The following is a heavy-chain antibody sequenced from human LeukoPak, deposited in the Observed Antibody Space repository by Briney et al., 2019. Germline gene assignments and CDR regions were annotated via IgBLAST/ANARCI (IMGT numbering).Heavy chain of an antibody. CDR3: ARGRQVRFLEWLLFI. CDR1: GYTFTGYY. Sequence: GASVKVSCKASGYTFTGYYMHWVQQAPGQGLEWMGWINPNSGGTNYAQKFQGRVTMTRDTSISTAYMELSRLRSDDTAVYYCARGRQVRFLEWLLFIWGQGTLVTVSS. V-gene: IGHV1-2*02. J-gene: IGHJ4*02. D-gene: IGHD3-3*01. CDR2: INPNSGGT.